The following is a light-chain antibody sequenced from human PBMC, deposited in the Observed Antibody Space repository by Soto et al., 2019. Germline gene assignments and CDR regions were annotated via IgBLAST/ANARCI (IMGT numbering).Light chain of an antibody. CDR1: QSVSSY. CDR3: QQRSNWPIT. Sequence: EIVLTQSPGTLSLSPGERATLSCRASQSVSSYLAWYQQKPGQAPRLLIYDAYNRATGIPARFSGSGSGTDFTLTIRSLEPEDFAVYYCQQRSNWPITFGQGTRLEIK. J-gene: IGKJ5*01. CDR2: DAY. V-gene: IGKV3-11*01.